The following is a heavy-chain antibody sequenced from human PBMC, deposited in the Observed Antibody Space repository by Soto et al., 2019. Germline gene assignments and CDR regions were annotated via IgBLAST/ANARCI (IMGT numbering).Heavy chain of an antibody. Sequence: SETLSLTCTVSGESISSGDHYWSWVRQSPGEGLEWIGFIYYSGNTYYNPSLKSRVTISVDKSKNQFSLKLSSVTAADTAVYYCAREAVAAAYYYYGMDVWGQGTTVTVSS. CDR3: AREAVAAAYYYYGMDV. J-gene: IGHJ6*02. V-gene: IGHV4-30-4*01. D-gene: IGHD2-15*01. CDR2: IYYSGNT. CDR1: GESISSGDHY.